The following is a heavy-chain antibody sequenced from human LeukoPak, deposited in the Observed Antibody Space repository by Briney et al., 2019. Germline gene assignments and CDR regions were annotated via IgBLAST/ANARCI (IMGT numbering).Heavy chain of an antibody. CDR2: IYTSGST. J-gene: IGHJ3*02. Sequence: SETLSLTCTVSGGSISSGSYYWSWIRQPAGKGLEWIGRIYTSGSTNYNPSLKSRVTISVDTSKNQFSLKLSSVTAADTAVYYCARDLQNYSNFYDAFDIWGQGTMVTVSS. CDR3: ARDLQNYSNFYDAFDI. CDR1: GGSISSGSYY. V-gene: IGHV4-61*02. D-gene: IGHD4-11*01.